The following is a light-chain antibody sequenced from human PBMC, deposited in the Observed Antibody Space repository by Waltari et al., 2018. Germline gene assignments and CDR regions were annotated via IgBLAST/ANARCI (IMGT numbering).Light chain of an antibody. V-gene: IGLV1-51*01. CDR3: VTWDRSLSAGV. Sequence: QSVLTQPPSVSAAPGQQVTISCSGGRSNLGANVVFWYQQLPGTAPKLLIYDNNKRPSGIPDRVSGSKSGTSATLGITGLQTEDEADYYCVTWDRSLSAGVFGGGTKLTVL. CDR2: DNN. J-gene: IGLJ2*01. CDR1: RSNLGANV.